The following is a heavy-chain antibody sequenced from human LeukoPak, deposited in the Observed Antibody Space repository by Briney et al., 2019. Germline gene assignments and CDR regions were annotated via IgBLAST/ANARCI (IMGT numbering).Heavy chain of an antibody. Sequence: ASVKVSCKAFGYTFTSNYMHWVRQAPGQGLEWMGWISAYNSNTNYAQNLQGRVTMTTDTSTGTAYMKLRSLRSDDTAVYYCARHRLHRLYYDSSGYYHAAFDIWGQGTMVTVSS. CDR3: ARHRLHRLYYDSSGYYHAAFDI. CDR1: GYTFTSNY. CDR2: ISAYNSNT. D-gene: IGHD3-22*01. V-gene: IGHV1-18*04. J-gene: IGHJ3*02.